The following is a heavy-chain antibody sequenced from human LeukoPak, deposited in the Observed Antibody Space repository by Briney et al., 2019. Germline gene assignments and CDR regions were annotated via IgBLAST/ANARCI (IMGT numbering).Heavy chain of an antibody. J-gene: IGHJ5*02. CDR1: GYTFTSYG. Sequence: ASVKVSCKASGYTFTSYGSGWVRQAPGQGLEGMGWISANNGNTNYAQKLQGRVTMTTDTSTSTVYMELRSLTSDDTAVYYCARVVVRGVNWFDPWGQGTLVTVSS. CDR3: ARVVVRGVNWFDP. D-gene: IGHD3-10*01. CDR2: ISANNGNT. V-gene: IGHV1-18*04.